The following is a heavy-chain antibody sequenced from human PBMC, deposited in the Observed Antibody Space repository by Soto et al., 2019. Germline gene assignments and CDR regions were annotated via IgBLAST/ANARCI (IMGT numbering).Heavy chain of an antibody. J-gene: IGHJ6*02. Sequence: PGESLKISCKGSGYSFTSYWIGWVRQMPGKGLEWMGIIYPGDSDTRYSPPFQGQVTISADKSISTAYLQWSSLKASDTAMYYCARSARIAAAGTGNYYGMDVWGQGPRSPSP. V-gene: IGHV5-51*01. CDR2: IYPGDSDT. CDR3: ARSARIAAAGTGNYYGMDV. D-gene: IGHD6-13*01. CDR1: GYSFTSYW.